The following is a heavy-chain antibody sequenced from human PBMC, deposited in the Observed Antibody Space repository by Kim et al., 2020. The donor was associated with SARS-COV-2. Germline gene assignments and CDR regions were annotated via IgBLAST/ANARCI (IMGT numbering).Heavy chain of an antibody. V-gene: IGHV4-59*01. CDR3: AREESGSSGYSAFDI. J-gene: IGHJ3*02. D-gene: IGHD3-22*01. Sequence: SLKSRVTISVDTSKNQFSLKLSSVTAADTAVYYCAREESGSSGYSAFDIWGQGTMVTVSS.